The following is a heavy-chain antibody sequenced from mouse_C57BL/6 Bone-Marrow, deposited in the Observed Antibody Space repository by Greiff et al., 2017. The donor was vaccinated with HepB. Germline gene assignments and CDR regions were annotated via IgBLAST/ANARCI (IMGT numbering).Heavy chain of an antibody. CDR1: GYSITSGYY. V-gene: IGHV3-6*01. J-gene: IGHJ2*01. CDR3: ARTGNFDY. D-gene: IGHD4-1*01. Sequence: EVKLEESGPGLVKPSQSLSLTCSVTGYSITSGYYWNWIRQFPGNKLEWMGYISYDGSNNYNPSLKNRISITRDTSKNQFFLKLNSVTTEDTATYYCARTGNFDYWGQGTTLTVSS. CDR2: ISYDGSN.